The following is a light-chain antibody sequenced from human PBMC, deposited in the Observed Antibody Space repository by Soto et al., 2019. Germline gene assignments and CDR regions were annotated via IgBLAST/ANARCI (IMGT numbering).Light chain of an antibody. CDR3: QQTTSFALT. CDR1: QGISSW. V-gene: IGKV1-12*01. J-gene: IGKJ4*01. Sequence: DIQMTQSPSFVSASVGDRVTITCRASQGISSWLAWYQHKPGRAPKLLIQAASSLESGVPSRFSGSGSGTDFTLIISSLQPEDFATYYCQQTTSFALTFGGGTKVEIK. CDR2: AAS.